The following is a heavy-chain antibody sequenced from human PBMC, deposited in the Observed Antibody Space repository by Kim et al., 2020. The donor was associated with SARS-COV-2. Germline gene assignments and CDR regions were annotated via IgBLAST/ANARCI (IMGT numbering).Heavy chain of an antibody. D-gene: IGHD3-16*01. Sequence: GGSLRLSCAASGFTFSSYAMHWVRQAPGKGLEWVAVISYDGSNKYYADSVKGRFTISRDNSKNTLYLQMNSLRAEDTAVYYGARDGGNWFDPWGQGTLVTVSS. V-gene: IGHV3-30-3*01. CDR1: GFTFSSYA. J-gene: IGHJ5*02. CDR3: ARDGGNWFDP. CDR2: ISYDGSNK.